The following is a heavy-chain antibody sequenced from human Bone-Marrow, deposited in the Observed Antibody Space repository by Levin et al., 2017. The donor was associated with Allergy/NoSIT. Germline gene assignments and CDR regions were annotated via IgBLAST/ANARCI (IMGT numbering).Heavy chain of an antibody. Sequence: ASVKVSCKASGYNFISYGITWVRQAPGQGLEWMGWISAYTGKTHYAQNFQGRVTMTTDTSTATAYMEVRSLTSDDTAVYFCARGADGDPFDYWGQGALVTVSS. D-gene: IGHD4-17*01. CDR2: ISAYTGKT. J-gene: IGHJ4*02. V-gene: IGHV1-18*01. CDR1: GYNFISYG. CDR3: ARGADGDPFDY.